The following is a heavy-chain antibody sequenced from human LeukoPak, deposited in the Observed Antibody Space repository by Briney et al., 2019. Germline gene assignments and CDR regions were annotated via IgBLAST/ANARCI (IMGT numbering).Heavy chain of an antibody. V-gene: IGHV3-7*01. Sequence: GGSLRLSCAASGFTFRNYLMNWVRQAPGKGLEWVANIKQDGSEKYYVDSVKGRFTISRDNAKNSLYLQMNSLRAEDTAVYYCARDTAYSSGWYGSYYYYMDVWGKGTTVTVSS. D-gene: IGHD6-19*01. CDR3: ARDTAYSSGWYGSYYYYMDV. J-gene: IGHJ6*03. CDR1: GFTFRNYL. CDR2: IKQDGSEK.